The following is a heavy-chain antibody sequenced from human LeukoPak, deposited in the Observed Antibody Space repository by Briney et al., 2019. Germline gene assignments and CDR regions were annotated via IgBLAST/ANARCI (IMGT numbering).Heavy chain of an antibody. Sequence: PSETLSLTCAVYGGSFSGYYWSWIRQPPGKGLEWIGEINHSGSTNYNPSLKSRVTISVDTSKNQFSLKLSSVTAADTAVYYCARGQVTTLAFDYWGQGTLVTVSS. CDR2: INHSGST. D-gene: IGHD4-11*01. CDR3: ARGQVTTLAFDY. J-gene: IGHJ4*02. CDR1: GGSFSGYY. V-gene: IGHV4-34*01.